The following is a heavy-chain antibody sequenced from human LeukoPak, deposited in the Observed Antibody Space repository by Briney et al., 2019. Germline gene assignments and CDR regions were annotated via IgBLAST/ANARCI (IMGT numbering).Heavy chain of an antibody. V-gene: IGHV4-34*01. Sequence: PSETLSLTCAVYGGSFSGYYWSWIRQPPGKGLGWIGEINHSGSTNYNPSLKSRVTISVDTSKNQFSLKLSSVTAADTAVYYCAREEATVAGTKNWFDPWGQGTLVTVSS. J-gene: IGHJ5*02. CDR2: INHSGST. CDR1: GGSFSGYY. D-gene: IGHD6-19*01. CDR3: AREEATVAGTKNWFDP.